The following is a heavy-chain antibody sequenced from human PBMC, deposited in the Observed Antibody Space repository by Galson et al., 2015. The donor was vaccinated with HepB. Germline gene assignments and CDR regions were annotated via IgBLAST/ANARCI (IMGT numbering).Heavy chain of an antibody. CDR3: ATGDDYGDLALGY. CDR1: GYTLTELS. J-gene: IGHJ4*02. CDR2: FDPEDGET. D-gene: IGHD4-17*01. V-gene: IGHV1-24*01. Sequence: SVKVSCQVSGYTLTELSMHWVRQAPGKGLEWMGGFDPEDGETIYAQKFQGRVTMTEDTSTDTAYMELSSLRSEDTAVYYCATGDDYGDLALGYWGQGTLVTVSS.